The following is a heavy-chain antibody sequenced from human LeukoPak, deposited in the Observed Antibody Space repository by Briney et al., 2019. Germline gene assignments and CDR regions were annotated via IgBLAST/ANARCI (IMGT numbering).Heavy chain of an antibody. D-gene: IGHD3-22*01. J-gene: IGHJ3*02. V-gene: IGHV3-30-3*02. CDR1: GFTFSSYA. CDR3: AKIWYYYDSSGSDTNAFDI. Sequence: PGGSLRLSCAASGFTFSSYAMHWVRQAPGKGLEWVAVISYDGSNKYYADSVKGRFTISRDNSKNTLYLQMNSLRAEDTAVYYCAKIWYYYDSSGSDTNAFDIWGQGTMVTVSS. CDR2: ISYDGSNK.